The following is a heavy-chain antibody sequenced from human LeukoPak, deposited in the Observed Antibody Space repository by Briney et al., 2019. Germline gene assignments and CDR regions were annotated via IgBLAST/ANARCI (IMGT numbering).Heavy chain of an antibody. J-gene: IGHJ3*02. CDR2: TGTAGDK. D-gene: IGHD2-15*01. CDR3: ARVLSGHGAFDI. CDR1: GFTFSSYE. V-gene: IGHV3-13*01. Sequence: GGSLTLSCPAYGFTFSSYEMHWVRHPTGNVLEWASATGTAGDKCYPGSVKGRFTISRDNAKNSLYLQMNGLRAGDTAVYYCARVLSGHGAFDIWGQGTMVTVSS.